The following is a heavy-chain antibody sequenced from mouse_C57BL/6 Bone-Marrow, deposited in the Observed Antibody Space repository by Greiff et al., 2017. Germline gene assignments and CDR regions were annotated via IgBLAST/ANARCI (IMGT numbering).Heavy chain of an antibody. V-gene: IGHV14-4*01. D-gene: IGHD2-5*01. CDR2: IDPENGDT. CDR1: GFNIKDDY. J-gene: IGHJ2*01. Sequence: VQLQQSGAELVRPGASVKLSCTASGFNIKDDYMHWVKQRPEQGLEWIGWIDPENGDTEYASKFQGKATITADTSSNTAYLQLSSLTSEDTAVYYCTFYSTWGYWGQGTTLTVSS. CDR3: TFYSTWGY.